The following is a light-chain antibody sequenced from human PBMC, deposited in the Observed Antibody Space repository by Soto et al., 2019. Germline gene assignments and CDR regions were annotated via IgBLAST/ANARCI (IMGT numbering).Light chain of an antibody. CDR1: QSVSIN. V-gene: IGKV3-15*01. CDR2: AAS. J-gene: IGKJ1*01. Sequence: EIVMTQSPATLSVSPGERATLSCRAGQSVSINLAWYQQKPGQAPRLLIYAASARATGIPARFSGSGSGTDFTLTISRLEPEDFAVYYCQQYGSSPETFGQGTKVDIK. CDR3: QQYGSSPET.